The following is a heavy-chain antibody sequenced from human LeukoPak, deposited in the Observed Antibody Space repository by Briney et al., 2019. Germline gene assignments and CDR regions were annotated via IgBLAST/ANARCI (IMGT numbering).Heavy chain of an antibody. CDR1: GFTFSSYG. V-gene: IGHV3-30*02. Sequence: PGGSLRLSCAASGFTFSSYGMHWVRQAPGKGLEWVAFIRYDGSNKYYADSVKGRFTISRDNSKNTLYLQMNGLRAEDTAVYYCFGSSSSWPTSFDYWGQGTLVTVSS. CDR3: FGSSSSWPTSFDY. CDR2: IRYDGSNK. J-gene: IGHJ4*02. D-gene: IGHD6-13*01.